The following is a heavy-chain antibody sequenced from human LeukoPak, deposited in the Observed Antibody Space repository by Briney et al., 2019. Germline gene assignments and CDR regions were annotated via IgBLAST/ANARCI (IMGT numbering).Heavy chain of an antibody. J-gene: IGHJ4*02. CDR2: IDQDGSEQ. CDR1: GFTFSSYW. D-gene: IGHD3-22*01. V-gene: IGHV3-7*01. Sequence: GGSLRLSCEGSGFTFSSYWMSWVRQAPGKGLEWVANIDQDGSEQYYVDSVKGRFTISRDNAKSSLYLQMSILRAEDTAVYYCARYYDGAGQDDCFDYWGQGTLVTVSS. CDR3: ARYYDGAGQDDCFDY.